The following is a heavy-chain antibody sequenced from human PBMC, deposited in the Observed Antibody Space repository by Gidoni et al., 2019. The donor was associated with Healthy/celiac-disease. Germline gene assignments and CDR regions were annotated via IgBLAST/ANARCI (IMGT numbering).Heavy chain of an antibody. D-gene: IGHD6-13*01. Sequence: EVQLVESGGGLVQPGGSLRLSCAASGFTFRTYSMNWVRQAPGKGLEWVSYISSSSSTIYYADSVKGRFTISRDNAKNSLYLQMNSLRDEDTAVYYCASNPPDSSSWYGNWFDPWGQGTLVTVSS. CDR2: ISSSSSTI. J-gene: IGHJ5*02. CDR3: ASNPPDSSSWYGNWFDP. CDR1: GFTFRTYS. V-gene: IGHV3-48*02.